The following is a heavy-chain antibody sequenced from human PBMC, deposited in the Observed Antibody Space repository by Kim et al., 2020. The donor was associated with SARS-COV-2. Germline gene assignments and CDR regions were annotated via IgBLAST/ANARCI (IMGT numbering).Heavy chain of an antibody. CDR3: ARQAYCSNGVCYPRD. D-gene: IGHD2-8*01. CDR1: GGSISSTSYY. J-gene: IGHJ1*01. CDR2: MYYSGSP. V-gene: IGHV4-39*01. Sequence: SETLSLTCTVSGGSISSTSYYWGWIRQPPGKGLEWIGSMYYSGSPNYNPSLKSRVTMSVDTSKNQLSLKLNSVTATDTAVYYCARQAYCSNGVCYPRDWGQGTLVTVSS.